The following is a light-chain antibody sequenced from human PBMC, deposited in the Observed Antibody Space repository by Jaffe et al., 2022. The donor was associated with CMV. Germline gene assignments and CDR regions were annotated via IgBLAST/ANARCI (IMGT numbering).Light chain of an antibody. CDR3: QQYGNFRFA. V-gene: IGKV1-33*01. CDR2: DAS. Sequence: DIQMTQSPSSLSASVGDRVTITCQASQDITNNLNWFQHKPGEAPKLLIYDASNLEAGVPSRFSGSGSGTDFTFTISSLQPEDFATFYCQQYGNFRFAFGGGTKVEIK. CDR1: QDITNN. J-gene: IGKJ4*01.